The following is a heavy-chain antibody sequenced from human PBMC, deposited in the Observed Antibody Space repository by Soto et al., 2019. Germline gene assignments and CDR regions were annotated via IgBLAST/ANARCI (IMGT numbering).Heavy chain of an antibody. D-gene: IGHD6-13*01. J-gene: IGHJ5*02. Sequence: ASVKVSCTASGYTFTSYAMHWVRQAPGQRLEWMGWINAGNGNTKYSQKFQGRVTMTTDTSTSTAYMELRSLRSDDTAVYYCARQIAAAGTNWFDPWGQGTLVTVSS. CDR1: GYTFTSYA. V-gene: IGHV1-3*01. CDR2: INAGNGNT. CDR3: ARQIAAAGTNWFDP.